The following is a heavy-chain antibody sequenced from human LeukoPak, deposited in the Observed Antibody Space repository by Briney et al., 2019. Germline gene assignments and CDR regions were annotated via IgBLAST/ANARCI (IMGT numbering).Heavy chain of an antibody. CDR1: GGSFSGYY. Sequence: SETLSLTCAVYGGSFSGYYWSWIRQPPGKGLEWIGEINHSGSSNYNPSLKSRVTMSVDTSKHQFSLKLSSVTAADTAVYYCARLPYCSGGSCYFDYWGQGTLVTVSS. J-gene: IGHJ4*02. CDR3: ARLPYCSGGSCYFDY. D-gene: IGHD2-15*01. CDR2: INHSGSS. V-gene: IGHV4-34*01.